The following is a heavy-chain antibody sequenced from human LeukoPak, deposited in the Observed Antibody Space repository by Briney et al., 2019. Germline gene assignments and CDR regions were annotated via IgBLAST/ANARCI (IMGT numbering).Heavy chain of an antibody. CDR3: ARALRDGYYYYVDV. J-gene: IGHJ6*03. CDR2: INTNTGNP. CDR1: GYTFTSYA. V-gene: IGHV7-4-1*02. D-gene: IGHD5-24*01. Sequence: ASVKVSCKASGYTFTSYAMNWVRQAPGQGLEWMGWINTNTGNPTYAQGLTGRFVFSLDTSVSTAYLQISSLKAEDTAVYYCARALRDGYYYYVDVWGKGTTVTVSS.